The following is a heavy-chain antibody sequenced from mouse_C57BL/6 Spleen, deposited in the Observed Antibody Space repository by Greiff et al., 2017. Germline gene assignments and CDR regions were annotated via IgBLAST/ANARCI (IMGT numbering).Heavy chain of an antibody. V-gene: IGHV1-42*01. D-gene: IGHD1-1*01. CDR1: GYSFTGYY. CDR3: ARSYVSCFYAMDY. CDR2: INPSTGGT. Sequence: EVQLQQSGPELVKPGASVKISCKASGYSFTGYYMNWVKQSPEKSLEWIGEINPSTGGTTYNQKLKAKATLTVDKSSSTAYMQLKSLTSEYSAVYYCARSYVSCFYAMDYWGQGTSVTVSS. J-gene: IGHJ4*01.